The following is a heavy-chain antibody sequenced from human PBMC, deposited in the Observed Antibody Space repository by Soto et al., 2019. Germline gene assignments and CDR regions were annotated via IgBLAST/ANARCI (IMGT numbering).Heavy chain of an antibody. CDR2: ISDSGDYT. CDR1: GFTLRDYY. V-gene: IGHV3-11*06. D-gene: IGHD3-10*01. J-gene: IGHJ6*02. Sequence: PGGSLRLSCAASGFTLRDYYMTWIRQAPGKGLEWVSYISDSGDYTKYADSVKGRFTISRDNARNSVHLQMNSLRGEDTATYYCARPHAYGAGGAQSGLDVWGQGTTVTVSS. CDR3: ARPHAYGAGGAQSGLDV.